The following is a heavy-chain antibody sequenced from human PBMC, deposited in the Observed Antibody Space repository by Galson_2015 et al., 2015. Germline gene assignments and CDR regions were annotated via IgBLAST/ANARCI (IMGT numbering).Heavy chain of an antibody. V-gene: IGHV3-74*01. J-gene: IGHJ4*02. Sequence: SLRLSCAASGFTFSSYWMHWVRQAPGKGLVWVSRINSDGSSTSYADSVKGRFTISRDNAKNTLYLQMNSLRAEDTAVYYCARSLWAWDDSSGYYIFDYWGQGTLVTVSS. D-gene: IGHD3-22*01. CDR2: INSDGSST. CDR3: ARSLWAWDDSSGYYIFDY. CDR1: GFTFSSYW.